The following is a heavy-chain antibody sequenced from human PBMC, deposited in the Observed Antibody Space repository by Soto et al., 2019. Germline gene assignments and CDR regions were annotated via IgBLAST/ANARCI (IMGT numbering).Heavy chain of an antibody. J-gene: IGHJ4*02. CDR3: ARGNYDYVWGSYRSIYYFDY. CDR2: INHSGST. D-gene: IGHD3-16*02. CDR1: GGSFSGYY. Sequence: QVQLQQWGAGLLKPSETLSLTCAVYGGSFSGYYWSWIRQPPGKGLEWIGEINHSGSTNYNPSLNSRVTISVDTSKNQFSLKLSSVTAADTAVYYCARGNYDYVWGSYRSIYYFDYWGQGTLVTVSS. V-gene: IGHV4-34*01.